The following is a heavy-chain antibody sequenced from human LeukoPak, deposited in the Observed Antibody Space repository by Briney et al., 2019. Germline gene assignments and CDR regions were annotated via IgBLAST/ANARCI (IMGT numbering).Heavy chain of an antibody. J-gene: IGHJ4*02. CDR2: INHSGSN. CDR1: GVSFSGYY. D-gene: IGHD3-22*01. Sequence: SETLSLTCAVYGVSFSGYYWSWIRQPPGRGLEWIGEINHSGSNNYHPSRKSRVNISVDTSKNQFSLQLSSVTAADTAVYYCARGRYYDSSGPSFDYWGQGTLVTVSS. CDR3: ARGRYYDSSGPSFDY. V-gene: IGHV4-34*01.